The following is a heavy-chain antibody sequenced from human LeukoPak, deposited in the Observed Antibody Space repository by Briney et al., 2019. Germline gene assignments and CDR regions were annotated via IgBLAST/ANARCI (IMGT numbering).Heavy chain of an antibody. D-gene: IGHD6-19*01. CDR3: AKTLPYSGGWRATFDF. V-gene: IGHV4-39*01. Sequence: ASETLSLTCTVSGGSISSGDYYWSWIRQPPGKGLEWIGNIHYIGSTYYNPSLKSRVTISVDTSTNQFSLKLSSVTAADTAVYYCAKTLPYSGGWRATFDFWGQGTLVTVSS. J-gene: IGHJ4*02. CDR2: IHYIGST. CDR1: GGSISSGDYY.